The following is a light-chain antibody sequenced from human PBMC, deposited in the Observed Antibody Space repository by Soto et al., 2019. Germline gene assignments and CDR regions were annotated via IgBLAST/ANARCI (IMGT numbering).Light chain of an antibody. J-gene: IGKJ3*01. Sequence: PGERATLSCRASHIVSSTYLAWYQQKPGQAPSLLIYGASNRATGIPDRFSGSGSGTDFTLTVSRLESEDFAVYYCQQYGGSPFTFGPGTQVYIK. CDR2: GAS. CDR1: HIVSSTY. V-gene: IGKV3-20*01. CDR3: QQYGGSPFT.